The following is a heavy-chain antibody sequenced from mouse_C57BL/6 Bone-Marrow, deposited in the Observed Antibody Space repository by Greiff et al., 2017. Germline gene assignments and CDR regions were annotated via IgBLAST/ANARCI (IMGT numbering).Heavy chain of an antibody. V-gene: IGHV14-4*01. CDR2: IAPEIGDT. CDR1: GFNIKDDY. CDR3: SSFDGNYFDF. J-gene: IGHJ2*01. Sequence: VHVKPSGAELVRPGASVKLSCTASGFNIKDDYIHWVKQRPEQGLEWIGWIAPEIGDTESASKFQGKATITSDTSSNTAYLQLSSLTSEDTAVYYCSSFDGNYFDFWGQGTPLTVAS. D-gene: IGHD2-3*01.